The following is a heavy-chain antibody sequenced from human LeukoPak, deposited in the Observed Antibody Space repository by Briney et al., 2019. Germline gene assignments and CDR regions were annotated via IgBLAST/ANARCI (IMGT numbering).Heavy chain of an antibody. V-gene: IGHV1-58*02. CDR2: IVVGSGNT. CDR1: GFTFTSSA. J-gene: IGHJ6*03. CDR3: ASGRAGSGYYYYYMDV. D-gene: IGHD6-25*01. Sequence: ASVKVSCKASGFTFTSSAMQWVRQARGQRLEWIGWIVVGSGNTNYAQKFQGRVTITADKSTSTAYMELSSLRSEDTAVYYCASGRAGSGYYYYYMDVWGKGTTVTVSS.